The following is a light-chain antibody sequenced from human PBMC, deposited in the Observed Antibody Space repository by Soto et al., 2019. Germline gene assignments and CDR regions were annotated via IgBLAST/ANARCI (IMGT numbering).Light chain of an antibody. CDR1: QSISSW. CDR2: DAS. V-gene: IGKV1-5*01. Sequence: DIQMTQSPSTLSASVGDRVTITCRASQSISSWLAWYQQKPGKAPKLPIYDASSLESGVPSRFSGSGSGTDFTLTISSLQPDDFATYYCQQYNSYSTFGQGTKVEIK. J-gene: IGKJ1*01. CDR3: QQYNSYST.